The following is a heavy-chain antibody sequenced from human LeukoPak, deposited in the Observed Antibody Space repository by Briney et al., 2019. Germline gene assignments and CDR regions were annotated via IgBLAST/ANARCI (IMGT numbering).Heavy chain of an antibody. J-gene: IGHJ4*02. CDR3: ARDLYSSSWLNYFDY. CDR1: GGSISNYY. CDR2: IYYSGST. V-gene: IGHV4-59*01. D-gene: IGHD6-13*01. Sequence: SETLSLTCTVSGGSISNYYLSWIRQPPGKGLQWIGYIYYSGSTYYNPSLKSRVTISVNTSKNQFSLEVRSVTAADTAVYYCARDLYSSSWLNYFDYWGQGTLVTVSS.